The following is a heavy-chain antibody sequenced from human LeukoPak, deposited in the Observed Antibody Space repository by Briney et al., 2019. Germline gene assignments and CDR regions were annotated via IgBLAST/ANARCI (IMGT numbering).Heavy chain of an antibody. CDR1: GYTFTSYD. J-gene: IGHJ4*02. V-gene: IGHV1-8*01. Sequence: SVKVSCKASGYTFTSYDINWVRQATGQGLEWMGWMHPKSGNTGYAQKFQGRVTMTRDTSISTAYMELGSLRSEHTAVPSCARVTGSIDYWGQGTLVTVSS. D-gene: IGHD1-26*01. CDR3: ARVTGSIDY. CDR2: MHPKSGNT.